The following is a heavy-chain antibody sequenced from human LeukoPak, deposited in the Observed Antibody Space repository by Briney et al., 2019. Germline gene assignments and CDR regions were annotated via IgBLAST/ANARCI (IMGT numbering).Heavy chain of an antibody. D-gene: IGHD1-1*01. CDR1: GGSISSYY. J-gene: IGHJ5*02. CDR2: ISYSGST. CDR3: AREGTAGTNFNWFDP. V-gene: IGHV4-59*01. Sequence: SETLSLTCTVSGGSISSYYWSWIRQPPGKGLEWIGYISYSGSTNFNPSLKSRVTISVDTSKNQFSLKLSPVTAADTAVYYCAREGTAGTNFNWFDPWGQGTLVTVSS.